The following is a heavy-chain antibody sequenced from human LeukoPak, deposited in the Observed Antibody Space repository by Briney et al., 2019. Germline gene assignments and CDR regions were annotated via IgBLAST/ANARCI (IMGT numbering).Heavy chain of an antibody. CDR1: GGSFSGYY. J-gene: IGHJ4*02. D-gene: IGHD4-23*01. CDR2: INHSGST. CDR3: ARETVPGDDYGDNGGGSDY. Sequence: PSETLSLTCAVYGGSFSGYYWSWIRQPPGKGLEWIGEINHSGSTKYNPSLKSRVTISVDTSKNQFSLKLSSVTAADTAVYYCARETVPGDDYGDNGGGSDYWGQGTLVTVSS. V-gene: IGHV4-34*01.